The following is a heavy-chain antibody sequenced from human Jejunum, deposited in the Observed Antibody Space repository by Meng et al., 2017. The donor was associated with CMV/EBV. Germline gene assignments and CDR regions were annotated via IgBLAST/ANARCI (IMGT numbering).Heavy chain of an antibody. Sequence: GLTFTSYWMHWARQAPGRGLMWVSRINSYGGTIKYEDSVKGRFIISRDNAKNTLYVQMNGLRAADTAVYYCASYVGSGTSRSLGHWGQGTLVTVSS. J-gene: IGHJ4*02. CDR2: INSYGGTI. CDR3: ASYVGSGTSRSLGH. D-gene: IGHD1-26*01. CDR1: GLTFTSYW. V-gene: IGHV3-74*03.